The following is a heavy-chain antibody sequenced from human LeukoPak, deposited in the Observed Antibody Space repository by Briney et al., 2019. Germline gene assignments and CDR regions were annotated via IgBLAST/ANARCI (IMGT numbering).Heavy chain of an antibody. D-gene: IGHD6-13*01. Sequence: GRSLRLSCAASGFTFSSYGMHWVRQAPGKGLEWVAVISYDGSNKYYADSAKGRFTISRDNSKNTLYLQMNSLRAEDTAVYYCAKAPSIAAAGTFDYWGQGTLVTVSS. V-gene: IGHV3-30*18. CDR1: GFTFSSYG. J-gene: IGHJ4*02. CDR3: AKAPSIAAAGTFDY. CDR2: ISYDGSNK.